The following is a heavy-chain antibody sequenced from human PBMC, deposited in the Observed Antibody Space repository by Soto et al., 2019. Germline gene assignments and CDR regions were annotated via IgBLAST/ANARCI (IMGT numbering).Heavy chain of an antibody. Sequence: QVQLVESGGGVVQPGTSLRLSCAASGFTFSSSAMHWVRQAPGKGLEWVAIISYDGSDKHYGDSVDGRFTISRDNSKNTLFLQMNSLRPDDTAIYDCAKDNPTLAYLGQGTLITVSS. CDR2: ISYDGSDK. CDR1: GFTFSSSA. V-gene: IGHV3-30*18. CDR3: AKDNPTLAY. J-gene: IGHJ4*02.